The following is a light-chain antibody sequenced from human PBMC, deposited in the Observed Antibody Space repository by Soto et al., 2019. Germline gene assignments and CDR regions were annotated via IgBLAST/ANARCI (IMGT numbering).Light chain of an antibody. Sequence: QPVLTQSPSASASLGASVKLTCTLSSGHSSYAIAWHQQQPEKGPRYLMKLNSDDSHSKGDGIPDRFSGSSSGAERYLTISSHQSEDEADYYCQTWGTGIQVFGGGTKLTVL. V-gene: IGLV4-69*01. J-gene: IGLJ3*02. CDR3: QTWGTGIQV. CDR1: SGHSSYA. CDR2: LNSDDSH.